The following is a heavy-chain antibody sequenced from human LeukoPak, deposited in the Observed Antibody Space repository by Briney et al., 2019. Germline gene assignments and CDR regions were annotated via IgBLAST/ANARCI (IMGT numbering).Heavy chain of an antibody. D-gene: IGHD7-27*01. J-gene: IGHJ4*02. CDR1: GFTFSSYA. CDR2: ISDGGTST. V-gene: IGHV3-23*01. Sequence: GGSLRLSCAASGFTFSSYAMHWVRQAPGKGLEWVSGISDGGTSTSYADSVKGRFTISRDNSKNMLYLQMNSLRAEDTAIYYCVKTTRPLGAFDYWGQGTLVIVSS. CDR3: VKTTRPLGAFDY.